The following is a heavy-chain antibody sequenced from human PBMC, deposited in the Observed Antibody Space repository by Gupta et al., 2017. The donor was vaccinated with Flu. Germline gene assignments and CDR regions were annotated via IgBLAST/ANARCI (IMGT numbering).Heavy chain of an antibody. J-gene: IGHJ5*02. CDR2: MNPNSGNT. CDR1: GYTFTSYD. CDR3: ARGRIRPHYDFWSGGSNWFDP. V-gene: IGHV1-8*01. Sequence: QVQLVQSGAEVKKPGASVKVSCKASGYTFTSYDINWVRQATGQGLEWMGWMNPNSGNTGYAQKFQGRVTMTRNTSISTAYMELSSLRSEDTAVYYCARGRIRPHYDFWSGGSNWFDPWGQGTLVTVSS. D-gene: IGHD3-3*01.